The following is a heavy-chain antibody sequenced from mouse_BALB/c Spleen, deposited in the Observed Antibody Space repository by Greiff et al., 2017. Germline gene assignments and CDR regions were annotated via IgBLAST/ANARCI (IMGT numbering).Heavy chain of an antibody. J-gene: IGHJ4*01. V-gene: IGHV14-1*02. CDR2: IDPENGNT. D-gene: IGHD1-1*01. CDR1: GFNIKDYY. CDR3: ARRTVVADYYAMDY. Sequence: EVQLQQSGAELVRPGASVKLSCKASGFNIKDYYMHWVKQRPEQGLEWIGWIDPENGNTIYDPKFQGKASITADTSSNTAYLQLSSLTSEDTAVYYCARRTVVADYYAMDYWGQGTSVTVSS.